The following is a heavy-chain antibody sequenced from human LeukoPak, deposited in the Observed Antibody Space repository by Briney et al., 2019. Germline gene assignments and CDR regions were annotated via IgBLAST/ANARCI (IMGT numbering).Heavy chain of an antibody. J-gene: IGHJ6*03. Sequence: PSETLSLTCAVYGGSFSGYYWSWIRQPPGKGLEWIGEINHSGSTNYNPSLKSRVTISVDTSKNQFSLKLSPVTAADTAAYYCARVANSRGTIFGVVPAGYYYYYMDVWGKGTTVTVSS. CDR3: ARVANSRGTIFGVVPAGYYYYYMDV. D-gene: IGHD3-3*01. CDR1: GGSFSGYY. V-gene: IGHV4-34*01. CDR2: INHSGST.